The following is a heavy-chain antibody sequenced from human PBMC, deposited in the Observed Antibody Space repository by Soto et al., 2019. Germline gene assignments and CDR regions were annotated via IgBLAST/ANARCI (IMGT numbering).Heavy chain of an antibody. V-gene: IGHV4-34*01. CDR3: ARAYGSGSYHDY. CDR2: INHSGST. CDR1: GGSFSGYY. D-gene: IGHD3-10*01. J-gene: IGHJ4*02. Sequence: QVQLQQWGAGLLKPSETLSLTCAVYGGSFSGYYWSWIRQPPGKGLEWIGEINHSGSTNYNPSLKSRVTISVDTSKNHFSLKLSSVTAADTAVYYCARAYGSGSYHDYWGQGTLVTVSS.